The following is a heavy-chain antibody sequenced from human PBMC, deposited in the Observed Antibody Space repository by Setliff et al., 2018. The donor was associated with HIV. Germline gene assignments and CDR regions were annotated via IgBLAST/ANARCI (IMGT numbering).Heavy chain of an antibody. CDR2: IIPAFGTT. J-gene: IGHJ1*01. CDR1: GGTFNSYA. D-gene: IGHD2-2*01. V-gene: IGHV1-69*13. Sequence: SVKVSCKSSGGTFNSYAIIWVRQAPGQGLEWMGGIIPAFGTTNYAQKFQGRVTITADESTSTAYMELSSLRSEDTAVYFCARAAIRRFGLMPQSLKMAFHRWGQGTVVTVSS. CDR3: ARAAIRRFGLMPQSLKMAFHR.